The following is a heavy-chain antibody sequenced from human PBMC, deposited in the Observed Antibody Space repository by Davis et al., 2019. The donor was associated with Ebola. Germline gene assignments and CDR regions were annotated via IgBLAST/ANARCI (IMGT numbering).Heavy chain of an antibody. V-gene: IGHV3-30*18. D-gene: IGHD2-15*01. CDR2: ISYDGSNK. Sequence: GGSLRLSCAASGFTFSSYGMHWVRQAPGKGLEWVAVISYDGSNKYYADSVKGRFTISRDNSKNTLYLQMNSLRAEDTAVYYCAKDLSYCSGGSCLYYYYYGMDVWGQGTTVTVSS. J-gene: IGHJ6*02. CDR1: GFTFSSYG. CDR3: AKDLSYCSGGSCLYYYYYGMDV.